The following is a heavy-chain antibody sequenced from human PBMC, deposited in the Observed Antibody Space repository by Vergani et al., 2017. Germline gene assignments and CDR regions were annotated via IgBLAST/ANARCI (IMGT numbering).Heavy chain of an antibody. D-gene: IGHD1-1*01. CDR1: GYTFTMYT. J-gene: IGHJ4*02. CDR3: ARDLGLELDY. V-gene: IGHV7-4-1*02. CDR2: INTNTGNP. Sequence: QVQLVPSGSELKKPGASVKVSCKASGYTFTMYTLHWVRHAPGQSLELMGWINTNTGNPTYAQGFTGRFVFSLDTSVSTAYLQISRLKAEDTAVYFCARDLGLELDYWGQGTLVTVSS.